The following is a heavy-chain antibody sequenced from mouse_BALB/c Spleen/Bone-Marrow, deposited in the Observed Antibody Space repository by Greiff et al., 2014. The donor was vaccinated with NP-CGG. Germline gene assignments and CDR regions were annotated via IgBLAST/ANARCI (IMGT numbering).Heavy chain of an antibody. J-gene: IGHJ4*01. Sequence: VQLKQSGAELVKPGASVKLSCTASGFNIKDTYMHWVKQRPEQGLGWIGRIDPANGNTKFDPKFPGKATIKADTSSNTAYLQLSILTSEDTDVYYCSRCEYDATDYWGQGTPVTVSA. CDR1: GFNIKDTY. V-gene: IGHV14-3*02. CDR2: IDPANGNT. CDR3: SRCEYDATDY.